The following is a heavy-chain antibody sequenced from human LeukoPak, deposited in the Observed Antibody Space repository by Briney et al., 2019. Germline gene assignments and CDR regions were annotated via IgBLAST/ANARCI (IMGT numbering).Heavy chain of an antibody. J-gene: IGHJ5*02. CDR2: INPSGGST. CDR3: ARGPHKRTYDRDNWFDP. D-gene: IGHD3-3*01. Sequence: ASVKVSCKAPGYTFSNYYMYWVRQAPGQGLEWMGLINPSGGSTNYAQKFQGRVTMTRDMSTSTVYMELSSLRSEDTAVFYCARGPHKRTYDRDNWFDPWGQGTLVTVSS. CDR1: GYTFSNYY. V-gene: IGHV1-46*01.